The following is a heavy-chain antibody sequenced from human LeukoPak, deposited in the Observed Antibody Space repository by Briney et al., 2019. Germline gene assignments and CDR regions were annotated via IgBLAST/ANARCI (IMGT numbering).Heavy chain of an antibody. J-gene: IGHJ4*02. CDR3: AKAKERSSGDYGIDY. D-gene: IGHD3-22*01. V-gene: IGHV3-23*01. CDR1: GFTLSSYS. CDR2: ISGSGGST. Sequence: GGSLRLSCAASGFTLSSYSMNWVRQAPGKGLEWVSAISGSGGSTYYADSVKGRFTISRDNSKNTLYLQMNSLRAEDTAVYYCAKAKERSSGDYGIDYWGQGTLVTVSS.